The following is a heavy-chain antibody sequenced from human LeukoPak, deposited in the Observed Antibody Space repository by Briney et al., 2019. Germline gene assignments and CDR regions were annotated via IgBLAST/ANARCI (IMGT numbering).Heavy chain of an antibody. CDR3: AREGTMVRGVSLDY. Sequence: SQTLSLTCTVSGGSISSGSYYWSWIRQPAGKGLEWIGRIYTSGSTNYNPSLKSRVTISLDTSKNQFSLKLSSVTAADTAVYYCAREGTMVRGVSLDYWGQGTLVTVSS. CDR2: IYTSGST. D-gene: IGHD3-10*01. V-gene: IGHV4-61*02. CDR1: GGSISSGSYY. J-gene: IGHJ4*02.